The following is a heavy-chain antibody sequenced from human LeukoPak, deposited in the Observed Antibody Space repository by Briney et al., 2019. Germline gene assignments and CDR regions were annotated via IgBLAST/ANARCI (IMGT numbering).Heavy chain of an antibody. J-gene: IGHJ6*03. D-gene: IGHD2-15*01. Sequence: SETLSLTCTVSGGSLSGQYWTWIRQPPGKGLEWVGYIYNSENTKYNPSLESRVTISVDTSNNYFSLELSSVTAADTAMYYCAKVGSETYSYYHMDVWGKGTAVIISS. V-gene: IGHV4-59*11. CDR3: AKVGSETYSYYHMDV. CDR1: GGSLSGQY. CDR2: IYNSENT.